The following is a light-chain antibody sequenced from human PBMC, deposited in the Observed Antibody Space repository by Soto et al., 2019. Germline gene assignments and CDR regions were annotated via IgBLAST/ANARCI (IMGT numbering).Light chain of an antibody. J-gene: IGLJ1*01. CDR2: DVS. CDR3: SSYAGSNNYV. Sequence: QSVLTQPPSASGSPGQSVTISCTGTSSDIGDSNSVSWYQQHPGKAPKLMIYDVSKRPSGVPDRFSGSKSGNTASLTVSGLQAEDEADYYCSSYAGSNNYVFGTGTKVT. V-gene: IGLV2-8*01. CDR1: SSDIGDSNS.